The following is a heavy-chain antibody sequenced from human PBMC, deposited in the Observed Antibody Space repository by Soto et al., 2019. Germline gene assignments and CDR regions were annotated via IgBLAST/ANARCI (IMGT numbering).Heavy chain of an antibody. J-gene: IGHJ4*02. V-gene: IGHV3-21*06. CDR2: ISSTTNYI. CDR1: GFTFSRYS. Sequence: GGSLRLSCAASGFTFSRYSMNWVRQAPGKGLEWVSSISSTTNYIYYGDSMKGRFTISRDNAKNSLYLEMNSLRAEDTAVYYCARESEDLTSNFDYWGQGTLVTVSS. CDR3: ARESEDLTSNFDY.